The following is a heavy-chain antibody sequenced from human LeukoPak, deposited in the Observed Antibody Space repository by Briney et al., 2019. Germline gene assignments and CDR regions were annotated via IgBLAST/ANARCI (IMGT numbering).Heavy chain of an antibody. Sequence: PSETLSLTCTVSGGSISSYYWSWIRQPPGKRLEWIGYIYYTGSTNYNPSLKSRVTISVDTSKKQFSLKLSSVTAADTAVYYCASNYYGSGSLDYWGQGNLVTVSS. J-gene: IGHJ4*02. CDR3: ASNYYGSGSLDY. D-gene: IGHD3-10*01. CDR2: IYYTGST. CDR1: GGSISSYY. V-gene: IGHV4-59*08.